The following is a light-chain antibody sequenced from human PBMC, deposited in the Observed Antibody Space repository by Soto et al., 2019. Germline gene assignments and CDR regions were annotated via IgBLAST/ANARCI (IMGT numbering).Light chain of an antibody. J-gene: IGLJ1*01. Sequence: QSVLTQPDSVSGSPGQSITISCTGTSDDVGSYNLVSWYQQHPGEAPKLKIHEVTKRPSGVSHRFSGSKSGNTASLTISGLQVEDEADYYCCSYTHSNTYVFGTGTKLTVL. V-gene: IGLV2-23*02. CDR2: EVT. CDR3: CSYTHSNTYV. CDR1: SDDVGSYNL.